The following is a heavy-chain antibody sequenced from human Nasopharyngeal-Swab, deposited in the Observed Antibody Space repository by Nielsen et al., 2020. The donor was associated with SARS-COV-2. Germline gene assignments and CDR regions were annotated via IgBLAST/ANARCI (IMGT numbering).Heavy chain of an antibody. CDR3: ARPFAAGDEGQRGGFQY. CDR2: INHSGST. D-gene: IGHD3-16*01. Sequence: SETLSLTCAVSGYSMNSGYYWSWIRQPPGKGLEWIGEINHSGSTYYNPSLKSRVTISVDTSKNQLSLKLTSVSAADTAVYYCARPFAAGDEGQRGGFQYWSQGTLVSVSS. V-gene: IGHV4-34*01. J-gene: IGHJ4*02. CDR1: GYSMNSGYY.